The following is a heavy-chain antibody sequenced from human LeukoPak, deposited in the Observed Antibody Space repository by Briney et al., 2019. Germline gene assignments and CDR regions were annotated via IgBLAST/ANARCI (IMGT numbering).Heavy chain of an antibody. CDR2: MNPNSGNT. D-gene: IGHD6-13*01. J-gene: IGHJ3*02. V-gene: IGHV1-8*01. Sequence: GASVKVSCKASGYTFTSYDINWVRQATGQGLEWMGWMNPNSGNTGYAQKFQGRVTMTRNTSISTAYMELSRLRSDDTAVYYCARHGYSSSGSDAFDIWGQGTMVTVSS. CDR3: ARHGYSSSGSDAFDI. CDR1: GYTFTSYD.